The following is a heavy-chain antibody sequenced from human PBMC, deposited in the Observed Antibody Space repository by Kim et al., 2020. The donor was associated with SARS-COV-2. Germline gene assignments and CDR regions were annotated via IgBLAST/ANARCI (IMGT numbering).Heavy chain of an antibody. CDR3: ARVEYGSSSWYYFDY. J-gene: IGHJ4*02. V-gene: IGHV3-11*05. Sequence: SVKGRFTISRDKAKNALYLQMNSLRAEDTAVYYCARVEYGSSSWYYFDYWGQGTLVTVSS. D-gene: IGHD6-13*01.